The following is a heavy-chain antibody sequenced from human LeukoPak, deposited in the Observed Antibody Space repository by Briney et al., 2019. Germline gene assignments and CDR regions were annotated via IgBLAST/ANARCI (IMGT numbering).Heavy chain of an antibody. CDR3: ARALVWFRAYYYYYMDV. J-gene: IGHJ6*03. CDR2: ISSSGSTI. CDR1: GFTFSSYE. D-gene: IGHD3-10*01. V-gene: IGHV3-48*03. Sequence: GGSLRLSCAASGFTFSSYEMNWVRQAPGKGLEWVSYISSSGSTIYYADSVKGRFTISRDNAKNSLYLQMNSLRAKDTDVYYCARALVWFRAYYYYYMDVWGKGTTVTVSS.